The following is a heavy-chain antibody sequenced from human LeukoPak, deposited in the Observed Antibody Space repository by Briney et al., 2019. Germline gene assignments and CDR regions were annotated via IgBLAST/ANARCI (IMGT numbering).Heavy chain of an antibody. CDR2: ISSSSSYI. CDR1: GFTFSSYS. V-gene: IGHV3-21*01. Sequence: PGGSLRLSCAASGFTFSSYSMIWVRQTPGKGLEWVSSISSSSSYIYYADSLKGRSTISRDNAKNSLFLQMSSLRAEDTAVYYCARAAEDGSLDYWGQGTLVTVSS. CDR3: ARAAEDGSLDY. J-gene: IGHJ4*02.